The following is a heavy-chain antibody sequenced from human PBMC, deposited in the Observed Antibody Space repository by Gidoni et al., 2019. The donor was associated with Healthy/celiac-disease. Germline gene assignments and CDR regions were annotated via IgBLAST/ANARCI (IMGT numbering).Heavy chain of an antibody. CDR2: MNPNSGNT. Sequence: QVQLVPSGAEVKKPGASVKVSCKASGYTFTSYDINWVRQATGQGLEWMGWMNPNSGNTGYAQKFQGRVTMTRNTSISTAYMELSSLRSEDTAVYYCARGGLRAYCGGDCYRADYWGQGTLVTVSS. D-gene: IGHD2-21*02. V-gene: IGHV1-8*01. J-gene: IGHJ4*02. CDR3: ARGGLRAYCGGDCYRADY. CDR1: GYTFTSYD.